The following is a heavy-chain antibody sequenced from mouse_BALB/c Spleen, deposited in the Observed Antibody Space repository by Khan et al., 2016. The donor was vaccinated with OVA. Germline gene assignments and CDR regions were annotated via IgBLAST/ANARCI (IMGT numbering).Heavy chain of an antibody. V-gene: IGHV5-6-4*01. CDR1: GFSFSSYT. J-gene: IGHJ1*01. D-gene: IGHD2-1*01. CDR3: TRDGNYAHWYFDV. Sequence: EVELVESGGGLVNPGGSLKLSCAASGFSFSSYTMSWVRQTPEKRLEWVATISSGSTYTYYPDSVKGRFTISRDNAKNTLYLQMSCLKSEDTAMYYCTRDGNYAHWYFDVWGAGTTVTVSS. CDR2: ISSGSTYT.